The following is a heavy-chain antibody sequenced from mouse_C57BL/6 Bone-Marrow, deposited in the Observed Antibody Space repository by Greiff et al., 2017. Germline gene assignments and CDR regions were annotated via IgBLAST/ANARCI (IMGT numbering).Heavy chain of an antibody. Sequence: VQVVESGAELVRPGTSVKVSCKASGYAFTNYLIEWVKQRPGQGLEWIGVINPGSGGTNYNEKFKGKATLTADKSSSTAYMQLSSLTSEDSAVYFCARHYDYDVDYFDYWGQGTTLTVSS. CDR1: GYAFTNYL. V-gene: IGHV1-54*01. D-gene: IGHD2-4*01. CDR3: ARHYDYDVDYFDY. CDR2: INPGSGGT. J-gene: IGHJ2*01.